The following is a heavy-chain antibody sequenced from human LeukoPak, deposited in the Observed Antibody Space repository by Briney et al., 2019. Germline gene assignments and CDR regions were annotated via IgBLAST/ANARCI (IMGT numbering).Heavy chain of an antibody. CDR3: ARCSRAWDYGDYDY. Sequence: GGSLRLSCAASGFTFSSYSMNWVRQAPGKGLEWVSSISSSSYIYYADSVKGRFTISRDNAKNSLYLQMNSLRAEDTAVYYCARCSRAWDYGDYDYWGQGTLVTVSS. V-gene: IGHV3-21*01. CDR2: ISSSSYI. CDR1: GFTFSSYS. D-gene: IGHD4-17*01. J-gene: IGHJ4*02.